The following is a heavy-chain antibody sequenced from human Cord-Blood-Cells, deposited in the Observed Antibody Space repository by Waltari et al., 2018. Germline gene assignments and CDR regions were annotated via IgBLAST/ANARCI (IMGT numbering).Heavy chain of an antibody. CDR1: GYTSTGYY. Sequence: QVQLVQSGAEVKKPGASVKVSCTASGYTSTGYYMPWVRPARGQGLEWMGRINPNSGGTNYAQKFQGRVTMARDTSISTAYMELSRLRSDDTAVYYCARVKIYGLYGMDVWGQGTTVTVSS. D-gene: IGHD4-17*01. V-gene: IGHV1-2*06. CDR3: ARVKIYGLYGMDV. CDR2: INPNSGGT. J-gene: IGHJ6*02.